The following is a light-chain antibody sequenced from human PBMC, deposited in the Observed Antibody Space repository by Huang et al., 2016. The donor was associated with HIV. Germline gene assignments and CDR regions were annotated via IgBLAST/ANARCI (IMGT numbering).Light chain of an antibody. CDR2: SAS. Sequence: DIQMTQSPSSVSASVGDRVTITCRASQGINKWLAWYQQKPGKAPKLLISSASSLESGVPSRFSGSGSETDFTLTINNLQREDFATCCCQQANSFPYTFGQGTRLEIK. CDR1: QGINKW. V-gene: IGKV1D-12*01. J-gene: IGKJ2*01. CDR3: QQANSFPYT.